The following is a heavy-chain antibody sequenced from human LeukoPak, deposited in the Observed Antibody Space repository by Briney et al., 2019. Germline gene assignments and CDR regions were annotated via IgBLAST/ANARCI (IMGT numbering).Heavy chain of an antibody. J-gene: IGHJ4*02. D-gene: IGHD1-26*01. CDR3: ARNQGSGSYYVDY. CDR1: GFTFSSYW. V-gene: IGHV3-7*01. CDR2: IKQDGSEK. Sequence: HPGGSLRLSCAASGFTFSSYWMSWVRQAPGKGLEWVANIKQDGSEKYYVDPVKGRFTISRDNAKNSLYLQMNSLRAEDTAVYYCARNQGSGSYYVDYWGQGTLVTVSS.